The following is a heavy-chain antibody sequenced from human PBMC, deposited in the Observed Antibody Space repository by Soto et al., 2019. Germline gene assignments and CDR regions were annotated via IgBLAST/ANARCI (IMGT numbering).Heavy chain of an antibody. V-gene: IGHV3-21*01. J-gene: IGHJ4*02. D-gene: IGHD3-10*01. Sequence: SLRVSCTASGVSFYSYGMTWVRQDPGKGLEWVSSIRSSGTYIYYADSVKGRFTISRDNAKNSLYLQMNSLRGEDTAVYYCARDVSAYGSGSYYSYWGQGTLVTVSS. CDR2: IRSSGTYI. CDR3: ARDVSAYGSGSYYSY. CDR1: GVSFYSYG.